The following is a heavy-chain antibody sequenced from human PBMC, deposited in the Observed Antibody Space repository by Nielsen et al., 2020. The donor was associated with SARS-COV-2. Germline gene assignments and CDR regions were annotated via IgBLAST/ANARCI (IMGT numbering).Heavy chain of an antibody. D-gene: IGHD3-3*01. Sequence: ASVKVSCKASGYTFTDYYIHWVRQAPGQGLEWMGRINPYSGGTNYAQKFQGTVTMTTDTSTSTVYMELRSLTSNDTAVYYCARTQLEMTATNLEFYFDYWGQGTLISVSS. V-gene: IGHV1-2*06. CDR3: ARTQLEMTATNLEFYFDY. CDR2: INPYSGGT. J-gene: IGHJ4*02. CDR1: GYTFTDYY.